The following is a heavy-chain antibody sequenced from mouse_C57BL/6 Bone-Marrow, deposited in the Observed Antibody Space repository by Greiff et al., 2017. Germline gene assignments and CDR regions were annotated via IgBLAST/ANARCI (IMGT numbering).Heavy chain of an antibody. J-gene: IGHJ1*03. Sequence: QVQLQQSGAELVRPGASVTLSCKASGYTFTDYEMHWVKQTPVHGLEWIGAIDPETGGPAYNQKFKGKAILTADKSYSTAYMELRSLTSEDSAVYYCTRDYGSSYWYFDVWGTGTTVTVSS. D-gene: IGHD1-1*01. V-gene: IGHV1-15*01. CDR3: TRDYGSSYWYFDV. CDR2: IDPETGGP. CDR1: GYTFTDYE.